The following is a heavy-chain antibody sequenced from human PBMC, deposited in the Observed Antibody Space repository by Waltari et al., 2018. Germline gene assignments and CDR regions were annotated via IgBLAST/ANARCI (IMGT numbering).Heavy chain of an antibody. D-gene: IGHD1-26*01. Sequence: EVQLVESGGALIQPWGSLGLSGAASGFTVSNYYRGWVRQAPGKGLDWVSVMYGDGDTFYGESMKGRFTIFRDDSVNTLWLQMNSLTVEDTAIYYCARGRAVRSGPFDSWGQGTLVTVSS. V-gene: IGHV3-53*01. CDR1: GFTVSNYY. J-gene: IGHJ5*01. CDR2: MYGDGDT. CDR3: ARGRAVRSGPFDS.